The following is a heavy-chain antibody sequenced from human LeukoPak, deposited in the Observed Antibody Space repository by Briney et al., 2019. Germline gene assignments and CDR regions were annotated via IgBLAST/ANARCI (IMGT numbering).Heavy chain of an antibody. Sequence: PGGSLRLSCADSGFTFSSYAMSWVRQAPGKGLEWVSAISGSGGSTYYADSVKGRLTISRDNSKNTLYLQMNSLRAEDTAVYYCAKGGDVLRFLEWLSHMDVWGKGTTVTVSS. V-gene: IGHV3-23*01. D-gene: IGHD3-3*01. J-gene: IGHJ6*03. CDR1: GFTFSSYA. CDR2: ISGSGGST. CDR3: AKGGDVLRFLEWLSHMDV.